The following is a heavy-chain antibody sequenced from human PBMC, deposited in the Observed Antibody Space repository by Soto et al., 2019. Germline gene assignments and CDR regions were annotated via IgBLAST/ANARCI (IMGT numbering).Heavy chain of an antibody. V-gene: IGHV1-69*12. J-gene: IGHJ6*02. D-gene: IGHD2-2*01. CDR1: GGTFSSYA. CDR2: IIPIFGTA. Sequence: QVQLVQSGAEVKKPGSSVKVSCKASGGTFSSYAISWVRQAPGQGLEWMGGIIPIFGTANYAQKFQGRVTMTADESTSTAYMELSSLRSEDTAVYYCARGRGCISTSCYVEGMDVWGQGTTVTVSS. CDR3: ARGRGCISTSCYVEGMDV.